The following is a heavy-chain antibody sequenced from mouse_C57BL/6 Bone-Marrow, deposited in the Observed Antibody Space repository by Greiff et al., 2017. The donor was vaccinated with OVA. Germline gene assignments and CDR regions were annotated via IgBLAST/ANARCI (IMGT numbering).Heavy chain of an antibody. D-gene: IGHD2-2*01. Sequence: QVQLQQSGAELARPGASVKLSCKASGYTFTSYGISWVKQRTGQGLEWIGEIYPRSGNTYYNEKFKGKATLTADKSSSTAYMELRSLTSEDSAVYVCARAPHGYRKAMDYWGQGTSVTVSS. V-gene: IGHV1-81*01. J-gene: IGHJ4*01. CDR3: ARAPHGYRKAMDY. CDR1: GYTFTSYG. CDR2: IYPRSGNT.